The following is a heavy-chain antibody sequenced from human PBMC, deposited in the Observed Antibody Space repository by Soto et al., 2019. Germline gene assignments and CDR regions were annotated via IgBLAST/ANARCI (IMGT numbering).Heavy chain of an antibody. CDR3: AGERGSGLPEENWFAS. Sequence: EVQLVESGGGLVQPGGSLRLSCAASGFNFRSYWMSWVRKVPGKGLEWVANIKEDGSEKDYVDSVKGRFTISRDNANNSLHPQMISLTADDTAVDYCAGERGSGLPEENWFASWWQGTRVTVSS. CDR1: GFNFRSYW. V-gene: IGHV3-7*01. D-gene: IGHD3-10*01. J-gene: IGHJ5*01. CDR2: IKEDGSEK.